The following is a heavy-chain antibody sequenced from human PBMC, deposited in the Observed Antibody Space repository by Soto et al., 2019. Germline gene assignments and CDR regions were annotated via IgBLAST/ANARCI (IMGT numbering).Heavy chain of an antibody. D-gene: IGHD3-3*01. CDR3: ARVPRGFWSDNWFDP. J-gene: IGHJ5*02. V-gene: IGHV1-8*01. CDR2: RNPNNGNT. CDR1: GYNFSTYD. Sequence: QVQLVQSGAEVKKPGASVKVSCTASGYNFSTYDINWVRQGTGQGLEWMGWRNPNNGNTGYAQKFQGRVTMTRNTAMSTAFMELSSLRSDDTAVYYCARVPRGFWSDNWFDPWGQGTLITVSS.